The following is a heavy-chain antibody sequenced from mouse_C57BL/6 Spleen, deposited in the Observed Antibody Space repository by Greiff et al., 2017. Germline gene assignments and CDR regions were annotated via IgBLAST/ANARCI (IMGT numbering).Heavy chain of an antibody. CDR2: IYPGDGDT. V-gene: IGHV1-80*01. J-gene: IGHJ2*01. CDR3: ARDDYDEDYFDY. D-gene: IGHD2-4*01. CDR1: GYAFSSYW. Sequence: VQVVESGAELVKPGASVKISCKASGYAFSSYWMNWVKQRPGKGLEWIGQIYPGDGDTNYNGKFKGKATLTADKSSSTAYMQLSSLTSEDSAVYFCARDDYDEDYFDYWGQGTTLTVSS.